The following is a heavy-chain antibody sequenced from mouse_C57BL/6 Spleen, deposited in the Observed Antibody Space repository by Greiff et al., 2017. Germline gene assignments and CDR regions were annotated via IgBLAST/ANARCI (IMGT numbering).Heavy chain of an antibody. CDR1: GYSFTGYF. V-gene: IGHV1-37*01. Sequence: EVQLVESGPELVKPGASVKISCKASGYSFTGYFMNWVKQSHGKSLEWIGHINPCNGDTFYNQKFKGKATLTVDKSSSTAHMELLSLTSEDFEVYSFARRGGNYDYAMDYWGQGTSVTVSS. J-gene: IGHJ4*01. CDR3: ARRGGNYDYAMDY. CDR2: INPCNGDT. D-gene: IGHD2-1*01.